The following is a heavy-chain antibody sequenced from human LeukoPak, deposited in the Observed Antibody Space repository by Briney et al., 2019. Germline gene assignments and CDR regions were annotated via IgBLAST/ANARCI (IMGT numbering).Heavy chain of an antibody. Sequence: SETLSLTCTVSGGSIANYYWSWIRQTPGKGLVWIGFSYYTGPTNYNPSLKSRVTISIDTSKSQFSLRLTSVTPADTAIYYCARDSPHFFDNWGQGALVTVSS. CDR3: ARDSPHFFDN. CDR1: GGSIANYY. CDR2: SYYTGPT. V-gene: IGHV4-59*01. J-gene: IGHJ4*02.